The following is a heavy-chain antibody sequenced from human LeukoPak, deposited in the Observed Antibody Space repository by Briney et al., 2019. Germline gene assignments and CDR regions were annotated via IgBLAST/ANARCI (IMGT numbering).Heavy chain of an antibody. CDR3: ARHLLWFGELSGGFDY. Sequence: GGSLRLSCAASRFTFSSYGMSWVRQAPGKGLEWVSGISSSGGSTYYADSVKGRFTISRDNSRNTLYPQMNSLRAEDTAVYYCARHLLWFGELSGGFDYWGQGTLVTVSS. V-gene: IGHV3-23*01. J-gene: IGHJ4*02. CDR1: RFTFSSYG. CDR2: ISSSGGST. D-gene: IGHD3-10*01.